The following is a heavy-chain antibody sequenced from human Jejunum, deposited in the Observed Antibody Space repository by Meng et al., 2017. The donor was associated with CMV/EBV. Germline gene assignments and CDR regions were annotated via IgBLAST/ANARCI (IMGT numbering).Heavy chain of an antibody. CDR1: GGSISSGDFC. Sequence: HRQESGPGLGRPSQTLSLTCTASGGSISSGDFCWSWIRQPPGKGLEWIGYIDNRGSTYYNPSLTSRVTVSMDTSKNQFSLKLTSVTAADTAVYYCARGYSSGWYYFHYWGQGTLVTVSS. J-gene: IGHJ4*02. V-gene: IGHV4-30-4*01. CDR3: ARGYSSGWYYFHY. CDR2: IDNRGST. D-gene: IGHD6-19*01.